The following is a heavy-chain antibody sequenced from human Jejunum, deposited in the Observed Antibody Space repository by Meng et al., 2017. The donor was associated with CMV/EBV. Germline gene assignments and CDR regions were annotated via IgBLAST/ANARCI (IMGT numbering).Heavy chain of an antibody. CDR3: ASPYNSTSAEYCRQ. V-gene: IGHV3-53*01. J-gene: IGHJ1*01. CDR1: GFSVSSTY. CDR2: LYSGGFT. D-gene: IGHD2/OR15-2a*01. Sequence: SGFSVSSTYMTWVRQVPGKGLEWVSILYSGGFTYYADSVKGRFTISRDNSKNTVFLQMNSLRAEDTAIYYCASPYNSTSAEYCRQWGQGTLVTVSS.